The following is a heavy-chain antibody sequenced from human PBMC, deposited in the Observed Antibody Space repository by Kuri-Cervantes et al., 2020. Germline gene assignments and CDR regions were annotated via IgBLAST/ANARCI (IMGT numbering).Heavy chain of an antibody. D-gene: IGHD1-1*01. J-gene: IGHJ4*02. V-gene: IGHV1-2*06. CDR2: INPESGAT. CDR1: GYTFTGYY. Sequence: ASVKVSCKASGYTFTGYYMHWVRHAPGQGLEWMGRINPESGATDYARKFQGRVTMTRDTSISTAYMELSRLRSDDTAVYYCARDNDAGGDCNCWGQGTLVTVSS. CDR3: ARDNDAGGDCNC.